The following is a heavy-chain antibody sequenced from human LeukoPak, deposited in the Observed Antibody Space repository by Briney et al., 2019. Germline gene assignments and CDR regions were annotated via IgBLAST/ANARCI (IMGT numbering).Heavy chain of an antibody. J-gene: IGHJ4*02. D-gene: IGHD3-10*01. CDR2: ISGSGITI. Sequence: GGSLRLSCAASGFTFDDYGMSWVRQAPGKGLEWVSYISGSGITIYYADSVKGRFTISRDNAKNSLYLQMNSLRAEDTAVYYCARVRRGSGSYQSYYFDYWGQGTLVTVSS. CDR3: ARVRRGSGSYQSYYFDY. CDR1: GFTFDDYG. V-gene: IGHV3-48*03.